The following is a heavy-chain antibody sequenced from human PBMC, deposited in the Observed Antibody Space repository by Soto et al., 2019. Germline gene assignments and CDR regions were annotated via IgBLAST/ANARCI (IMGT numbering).Heavy chain of an antibody. V-gene: IGHV1-46*01. CDR3: ARDLSRAPMDV. J-gene: IGHJ6*02. CDR2: INPSGGST. CDR1: GYTFTSYY. Sequence: ASVKVSCKASGYTFTSYYMHWVRQAPGQGLEWMGIINPSGGSTSYAQKFQGRVTMTRDTSASTVYMELSSLRSEDTAVYYGARDLSRAPMDVWGQGTTVTVSS.